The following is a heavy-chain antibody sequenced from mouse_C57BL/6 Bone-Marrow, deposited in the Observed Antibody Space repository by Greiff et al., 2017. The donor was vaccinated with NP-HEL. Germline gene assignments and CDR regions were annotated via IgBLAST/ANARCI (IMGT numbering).Heavy chain of an antibody. CDR3: AIYGNYGY. CDR1: GYTFTSYD. CDR2: IYPRDGST. V-gene: IGHV1-85*01. Sequence: VKLVESGPELVKPGASVKLSCKASGYTFTSYDINWVKQRPGQGLEWIGWIYPRDGSTKYNEKFKGKATLTVDTSSSTAYMELHSLTSEDSAVYFCAIYGNYGYWGQGTTLTVSS. D-gene: IGHD2-1*01. J-gene: IGHJ2*01.